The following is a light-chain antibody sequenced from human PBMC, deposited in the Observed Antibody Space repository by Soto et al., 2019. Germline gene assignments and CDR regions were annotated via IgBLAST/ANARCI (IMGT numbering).Light chain of an antibody. V-gene: IGKV3-20*01. CDR2: DAS. CDR1: QSVSSSY. J-gene: IGKJ1*01. CDR3: QQYGRSPWT. Sequence: EIVLTQSPGTLSLSPGERATLSCRASQSVSSSYLAWYQQKPGQAPRLLIFDASSRATGISDRFSGSGSGTDCTLTISRLEPEDFAVYYCQQYGRSPWTFGQGTKVEVK.